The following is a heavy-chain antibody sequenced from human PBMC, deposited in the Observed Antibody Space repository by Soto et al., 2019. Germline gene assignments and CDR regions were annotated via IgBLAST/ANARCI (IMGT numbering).Heavy chain of an antibody. CDR3: TKDLSRYCISTSCYEY. CDR2: IKSKTDGGTT. V-gene: IGHV3-15*07. D-gene: IGHD2-2*01. J-gene: IGHJ4*02. CDR1: GFTFSNAW. Sequence: GGSLRLSCAASGFTFSNAWMNWARQAPGKGLEWVGRIKSKTDGGTTDYAAPVKGRFTISRDDSKNTLYLQMNSLKTEDTAVYYCTKDLSRYCISTSCYEYWGQGTLVTVSS.